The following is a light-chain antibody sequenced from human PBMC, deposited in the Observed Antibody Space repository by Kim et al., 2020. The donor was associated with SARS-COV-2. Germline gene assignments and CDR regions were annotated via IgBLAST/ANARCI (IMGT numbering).Light chain of an antibody. Sequence: ALGQTVRITGQGDNLRRYFASWYQQKPGQAPILVMFGKNNRPSGIPDRFSGSSSGNTASLTITGAQAEDEADYYCSSRDFGAYFVIFGGGTKVTVL. CDR1: NLRRYF. CDR3: SSRDFGAYFVI. J-gene: IGLJ2*01. V-gene: IGLV3-19*01. CDR2: GKN.